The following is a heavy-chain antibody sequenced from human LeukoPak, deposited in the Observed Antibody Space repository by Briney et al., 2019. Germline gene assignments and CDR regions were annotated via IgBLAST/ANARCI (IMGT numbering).Heavy chain of an antibody. V-gene: IGHV4-30-2*01. J-gene: IGHJ2*01. D-gene: IGHD3-10*01. CDR3: ARASMVRGARYSDL. CDR1: GGSISSGGYS. CDR2: IYHSGST. Sequence: PSETLSLTCAVSGGSISSGGYSWSWIRQPPGKGLEWIGYIYHSGSTYYNPSLKSRVTISVDRSKNQFSLKLSSVTAADTAVYYCARASMVRGARYSDLWGRGTLVTVSS.